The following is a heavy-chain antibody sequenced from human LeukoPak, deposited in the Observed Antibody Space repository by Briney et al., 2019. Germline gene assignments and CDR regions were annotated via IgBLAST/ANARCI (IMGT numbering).Heavy chain of an antibody. CDR3: ARGAPQEYCSGGSCPYFDY. V-gene: IGHV1-8*01. CDR1: GYTFTSYD. CDR2: MNPKCGNI. D-gene: IGHD2-15*01. Sequence: ASVKVSCKASGYTFTSYDFNWERQATGQGHEWMGWMNPKCGNIGYAQKSQGRVTMTRNKYISTAYMEVSSLRSEDTAVYYCARGAPQEYCSGGSCPYFDYWGQGSLVTVSS. J-gene: IGHJ4*02.